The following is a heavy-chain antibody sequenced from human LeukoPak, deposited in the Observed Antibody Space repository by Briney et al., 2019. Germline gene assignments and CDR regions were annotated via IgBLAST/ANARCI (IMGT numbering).Heavy chain of an antibody. J-gene: IGHJ4*02. D-gene: IGHD2-21*02. CDR2: INPNSGGT. Sequence: ASVKVSCKASGYTFTGYYMHWVRQAPGQGLEWMGWINPNSGGTNHAQKFQGRVTMTRDTSISTAYMELSRLRSDDTAVYYCARDWNCGGDCYSTWGQGTLVTVSS. CDR3: ARDWNCGGDCYST. V-gene: IGHV1-2*02. CDR1: GYTFTGYY.